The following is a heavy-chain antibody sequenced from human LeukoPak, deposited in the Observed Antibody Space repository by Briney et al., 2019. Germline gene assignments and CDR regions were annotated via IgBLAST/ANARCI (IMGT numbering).Heavy chain of an antibody. J-gene: IGHJ4*02. CDR3: ARAGGSGSGYSSGWYYDY. CDR1: GYTFTSYA. V-gene: IGHV1-3*01. CDR2: INAGNGNT. D-gene: IGHD6-19*01. Sequence: ASVKVSCKASGYTFTSYAMHWVRQAPGQRLEWMGWINAGNGNTKYSQKFQGRVTITRDTSASTAYMELGSLRSEDTAVYYCARAGGSGSGYSSGWYYDYWGQGTLVTVSS.